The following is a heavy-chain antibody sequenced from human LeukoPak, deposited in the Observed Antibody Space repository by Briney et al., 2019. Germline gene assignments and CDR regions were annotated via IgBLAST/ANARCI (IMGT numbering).Heavy chain of an antibody. CDR1: GGSFSGYY. CDR2: ISGSGGST. CDR3: AKDGRYFDWSNWFDP. J-gene: IGHJ5*02. D-gene: IGHD3-9*01. Sequence: PSETLSLTCAVYGGSFSGYYWSWVRQAPGKGLEWVSAISGSGGSTYYADSVKGRFTISRDNSKNTLYLQMNSLRAEDTAVYYCAKDGRYFDWSNWFDPWGQGTLVTVSS. V-gene: IGHV3-23*01.